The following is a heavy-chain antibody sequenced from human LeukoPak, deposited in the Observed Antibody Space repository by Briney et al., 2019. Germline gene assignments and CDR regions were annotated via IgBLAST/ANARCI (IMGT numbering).Heavy chain of an antibody. J-gene: IGHJ3*02. CDR3: ARDGDGYILDAFDI. D-gene: IGHD5-24*01. CDR1: GGSISSYY. V-gene: IGHV4-59*01. Sequence: PSETLSLTCTVSGGSISSYYWSWIRQPPGKGLEWIGYIYYSGSTNYNPSLKSRVTISVDTSKNQFSLKLSSVTAADTAVYYCARDGDGYILDAFDIWGQGTMVTVSS. CDR2: IYYSGST.